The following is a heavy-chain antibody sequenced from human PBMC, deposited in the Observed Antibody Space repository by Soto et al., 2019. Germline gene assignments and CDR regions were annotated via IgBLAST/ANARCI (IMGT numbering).Heavy chain of an antibody. CDR2: INAGNGNT. J-gene: IGHJ4*02. V-gene: IGHV1-3*01. CDR3: ATPIVAFY. CDR1: GYTFTSYA. D-gene: IGHD5-12*01. Sequence: ASVKVSCKASGYTFTSYAIHWVRQAPGQRLEWMGWINAGNGNTKYSQKFQGRVIITRDTSAGTAYMELRSLRSEDTAVYYCATPIVAFYWGQGTLVAVSS.